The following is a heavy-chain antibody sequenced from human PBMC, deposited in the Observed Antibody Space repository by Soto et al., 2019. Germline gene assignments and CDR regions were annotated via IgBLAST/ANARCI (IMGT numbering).Heavy chain of an antibody. D-gene: IGHD1-26*01. CDR3: GSSASPDAY. J-gene: IGHJ4*02. Sequence: EVQLVESGGGLVQPGGSLRLSCVASGFIFNSYSMNWVRQAPGKGLEWIYYINSGSTSVFYADSVKGRFSISRDNAKNSLYLQMNSLRAEDRAVYYCGSSASPDAYWGQGTLVSVSS. CDR2: INSGSTSV. CDR1: GFIFNSYS. V-gene: IGHV3-48*01.